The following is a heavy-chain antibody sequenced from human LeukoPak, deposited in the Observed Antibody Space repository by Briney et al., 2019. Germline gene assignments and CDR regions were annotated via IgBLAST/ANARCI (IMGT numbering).Heavy chain of an antibody. J-gene: IGHJ5*02. V-gene: IGHV3-23*01. CDR1: GFTFSSYA. CDR3: AKGPDCSSTCCYGNWFDP. Sequence: GVSLRLSCAASGFTFSSYAMSWVRQAPGKGLEWVSAISGSGGSTYYADSVKGRFTISRDNSKNTLYLQMNSLRAEDTAVYYCAKGPDCSSTCCYGNWFDPWGQGTLVTVSS. CDR2: ISGSGGST. D-gene: IGHD2-2*01.